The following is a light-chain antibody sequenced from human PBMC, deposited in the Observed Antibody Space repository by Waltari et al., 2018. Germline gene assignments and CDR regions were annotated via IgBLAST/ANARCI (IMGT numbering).Light chain of an antibody. J-gene: IGLJ3*02. V-gene: IGLV8-61*01. CDR3: SMYMGSGVGV. CDR2: KGI. Sequence: QTVVTQEPSLSVSPGGTVTLTCALSSGSVSSTSYPTWYQQTPGQPPRTLVYKGISRASGVPDRFAGPILWNTAALTITGAQADDESDYYCSMYMGSGVGVFGGGTKFTVL. CDR1: SGSVSSTSY.